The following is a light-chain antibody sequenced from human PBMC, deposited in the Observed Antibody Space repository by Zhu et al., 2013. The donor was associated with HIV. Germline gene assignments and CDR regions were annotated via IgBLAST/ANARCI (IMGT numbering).Light chain of an antibody. J-gene: IGKJ1*01. CDR3: HQYYRTPQT. V-gene: IGKV4-1*01. Sequence: DIVMTQSPDSLAVSLGERATINCKSSQSVLYNSNNKNYFAWYQQKPGQPPKLLVYWASTRESGVPDRFSGSGSGTDFTLTISSLQAEDVAVYYCHQYYRTPQTFGQGTKVEVK. CDR1: QSVLYNSNNKNY. CDR2: WAS.